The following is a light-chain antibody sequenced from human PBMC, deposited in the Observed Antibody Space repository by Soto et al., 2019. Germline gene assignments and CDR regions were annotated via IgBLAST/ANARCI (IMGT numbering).Light chain of an antibody. CDR1: SSNIGAGYD. CDR2: ANI. J-gene: IGLJ1*01. V-gene: IGLV1-40*01. Sequence: QSVLTQSASVSGAPGQRVTISCTGSSSNIGAGYDVHWYQQLPGTAPKLLIFANINRPSGVPDRFSGSKSGTSASLAVTGLRAEDEADYYCQSYDSSLSGYVFGTGTKLTVL. CDR3: QSYDSSLSGYV.